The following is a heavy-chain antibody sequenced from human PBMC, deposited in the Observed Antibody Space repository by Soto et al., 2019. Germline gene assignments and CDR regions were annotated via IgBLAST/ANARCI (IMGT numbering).Heavy chain of an antibody. CDR2: IYATGTT. CDR3: VRDGTKTLRDWFDP. D-gene: IGHD1-1*01. Sequence: SETLSLTCTVSGASISGFYWSWIRKSAGKGLEWIGRIYATGTTDYNPSLKSRVMMSVDTSKKQFSLKLRSVTAADTAVYYCVRDGTKTLRDWFDPWGQGISVTVYS. V-gene: IGHV4-4*07. CDR1: GASISGFY. J-gene: IGHJ5*02.